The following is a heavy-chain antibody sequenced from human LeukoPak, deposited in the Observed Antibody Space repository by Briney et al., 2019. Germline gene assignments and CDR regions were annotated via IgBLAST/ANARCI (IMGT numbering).Heavy chain of an antibody. D-gene: IGHD1-26*01. CDR2: INCNGGST. CDR3: ARWEISGSSDY. V-gene: IGHV3-20*04. CDR1: GFTFDDYG. J-gene: IGHJ4*02. Sequence: GGSLRLSCAASGFTFDDYGMSWVRQAPGKGLEWVSGINCNGGSTGYADSVKGRFTISRDNAKNSLYLQMNSLRAEDTALYYCARWEISGSSDYWGQGTLVTVSS.